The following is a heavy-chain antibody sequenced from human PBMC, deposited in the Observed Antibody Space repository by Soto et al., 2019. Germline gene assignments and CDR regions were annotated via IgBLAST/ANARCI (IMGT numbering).Heavy chain of an antibody. V-gene: IGHV1-3*01. Sequence: GASVKVSCKASGYTFTSYAMHWVRQAPGQRLEWMGWINAGNGNTKYSQKFQGRVTITRDTSASTAYMELSSLRSEDTAVYYCARHKWYSSGWYSFDYWGQGTLVTVSS. J-gene: IGHJ4*02. CDR1: GYTFTSYA. CDR2: INAGNGNT. D-gene: IGHD6-19*01. CDR3: ARHKWYSSGWYSFDY.